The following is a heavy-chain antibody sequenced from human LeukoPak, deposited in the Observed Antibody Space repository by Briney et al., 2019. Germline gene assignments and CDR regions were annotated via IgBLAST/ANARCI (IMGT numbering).Heavy chain of an antibody. D-gene: IGHD1-26*01. J-gene: IGHJ4*02. Sequence: QAGGSLRLSCAASGFTFSSYGMHWVRQAPGKGLEWVAVIWYDGSNKYYADSVKGRFTISRDNSKNTLYLQMNGLRAEDTAVYYCAREDSGSYYGYWGQGTLVTVSS. CDR1: GFTFSSYG. CDR2: IWYDGSNK. V-gene: IGHV3-33*01. CDR3: AREDSGSYYGY.